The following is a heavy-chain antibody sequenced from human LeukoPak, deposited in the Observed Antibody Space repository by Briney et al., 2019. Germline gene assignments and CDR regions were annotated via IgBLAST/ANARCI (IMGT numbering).Heavy chain of an antibody. CDR1: GFTFSGYW. CDR2: IKVDGSEK. CDR3: ARGGRNLDS. V-gene: IGHV3-7*01. Sequence: PGGSLRLSRAASGFTFSGYWMSWVRQAPRKGLEWVANIKVDGSEKNYVDSVKGRLTISRDNAKNSLHLQMNSLRAEDTAVYYCARGGRNLDSWGQGTLVTVSS. D-gene: IGHD1-14*01. J-gene: IGHJ4*02.